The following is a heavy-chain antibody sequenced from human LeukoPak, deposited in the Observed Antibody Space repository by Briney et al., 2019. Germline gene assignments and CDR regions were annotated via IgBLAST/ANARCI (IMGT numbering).Heavy chain of an antibody. V-gene: IGHV4-38-2*02. CDR1: GYSISSGYY. CDR3: VRGGFQPVYYYYSYMDV. CDR2: IYHSGNT. J-gene: IGHJ6*03. Sequence: SGTLSLTCTVSGYSISSGYYWGWIRQPPGKGLEWIGNIYHSGNTYYNPSLKSRLTISVDTSKNHFSLNLSSVTAADTAVYYCVRGGFQPVYYYYSYMDVWGKGTTVTVSS.